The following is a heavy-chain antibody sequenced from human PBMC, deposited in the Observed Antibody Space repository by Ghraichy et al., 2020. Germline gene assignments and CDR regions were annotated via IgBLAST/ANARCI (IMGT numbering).Heavy chain of an antibody. J-gene: IGHJ4*02. CDR1: GYPFTTYY. V-gene: IGHV1-2*02. CDR2: IIPNSGAT. Sequence: KVSCKASGYPFTTYYIHWVRQAPGQGLEWVGWIIPNSGATNYAQKFQGRVTMTRDPSISTAYMELSSLRSDDTAVYYCAREYSISSSGAYYFDYWGQGTLVTVSS. CDR3: AREYSISSSGAYYFDY. D-gene: IGHD6-6*01.